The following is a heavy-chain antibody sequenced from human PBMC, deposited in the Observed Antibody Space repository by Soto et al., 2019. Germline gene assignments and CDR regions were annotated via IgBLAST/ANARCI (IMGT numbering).Heavy chain of an antibody. CDR2: INPNTGDT. Sequence: QVQLVQSGAEVKKPGASVRVSCKASGYTFTDYYMHWVRQAPGQGLEWMAWINPNTGDTKYDQKFQGRVNVTRDTSNRILYMELSSLRSDDTAIYYCARKSLYGSGSSFDFWGQGTLVTVSS. CDR3: ARKSLYGSGSSFDF. CDR1: GYTFTDYY. J-gene: IGHJ5*01. D-gene: IGHD3-10*01. V-gene: IGHV1-2*02.